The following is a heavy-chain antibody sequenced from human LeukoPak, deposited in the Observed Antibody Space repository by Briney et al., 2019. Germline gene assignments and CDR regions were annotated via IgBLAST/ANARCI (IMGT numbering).Heavy chain of an antibody. CDR1: GGSISSSSYY. CDR3: ARRSSYGSGSNHFDY. J-gene: IGHJ4*02. D-gene: IGHD3-10*01. V-gene: IGHV4-39*01. Sequence: SETLSLTCTVSGGSISSSSYYWGWIRQPPGKGLEWIGSIYYSGSTYYNPSLKSRVTISVDTSKNQFSLKLSSVTAADTAVYYCARRSSYGSGSNHFDYWGQGTLVTVSS. CDR2: IYYSGST.